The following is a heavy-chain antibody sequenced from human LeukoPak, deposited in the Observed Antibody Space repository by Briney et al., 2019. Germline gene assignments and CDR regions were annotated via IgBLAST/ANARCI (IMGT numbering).Heavy chain of an antibody. D-gene: IGHD7-27*01. CDR2: INPGRGNT. Sequence: VASVKVSCKASGYTFTSYYMHWVRQVPGQGLEWMGIINPGRGNTNYAQNFHSRVTLTRDTSTSTIYMELSSLRSEDTAVYYCARDRDWGSSDPFDYWGQGTLVTVSS. CDR1: GYTFTSYY. CDR3: ARDRDWGSSDPFDY. J-gene: IGHJ4*02. V-gene: IGHV1-46*01.